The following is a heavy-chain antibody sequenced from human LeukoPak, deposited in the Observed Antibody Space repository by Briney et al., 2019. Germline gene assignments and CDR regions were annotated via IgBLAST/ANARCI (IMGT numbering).Heavy chain of an antibody. CDR1: GGSINSYY. CDR2: IYYSGST. J-gene: IGHJ6*02. V-gene: IGHV4-59*01. Sequence: SETLSLTCTVSGGSINSYYWSWIRQPPGKGLEWIGYIYYSGSTNYNPSLKSRVTISVDTSKNQFSLKLNSVTAADTAVYYCAKDRGTISPAYGMDVWGQGTTVTVSS. CDR3: AKDRGTISPAYGMDV. D-gene: IGHD3-9*01.